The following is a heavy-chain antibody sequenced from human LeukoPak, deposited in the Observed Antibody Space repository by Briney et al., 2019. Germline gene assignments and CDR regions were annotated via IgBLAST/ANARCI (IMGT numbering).Heavy chain of an antibody. J-gene: IGHJ4*02. CDR1: GYTFTSYY. V-gene: IGHV1-46*01. Sequence: ASVKVSCKASGYTFTSYYMHWVRQAPGQGLEWMGIINPSGGSTSYAQKFQGRVTMTRGTSTSTVYMELSSLRSEDTAVYYCARDVSLAYGGNRNYFDYWGQGTLVTVSS. D-gene: IGHD4-23*01. CDR2: INPSGGST. CDR3: ARDVSLAYGGNRNYFDY.